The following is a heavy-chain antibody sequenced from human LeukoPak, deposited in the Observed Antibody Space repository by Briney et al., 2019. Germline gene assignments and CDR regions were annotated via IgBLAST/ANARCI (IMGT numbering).Heavy chain of an antibody. Sequence: SETLSLTCTVSGDSISSYYWSWIRQPPGKGLEWIGYTYYSGSSNYNPSLKSRVTISIDTSKNQFSLKLSSVTAADTAVYYCARDLDGSGRNDYWGQGTLVTVSS. J-gene: IGHJ4*02. CDR1: GDSISSYY. CDR3: ARDLDGSGRNDY. D-gene: IGHD3-10*01. CDR2: TYYSGSS. V-gene: IGHV4-59*01.